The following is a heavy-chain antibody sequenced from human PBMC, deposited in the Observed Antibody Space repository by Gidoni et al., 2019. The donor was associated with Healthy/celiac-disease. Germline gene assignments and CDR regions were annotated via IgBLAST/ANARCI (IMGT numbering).Heavy chain of an antibody. Sequence: QVQLVQSGAEVTKPGSSVKVSCTASGYTFTGSYLPWVRQAPGQGLEWMGWINPNSGGTNYAQKFQGRVTMTRDTSISTAYMELSRLRSDDTAVYYCARDLVSGILRFLEWQYYFDYWGQGTLVTVSS. J-gene: IGHJ4*02. CDR2: INPNSGGT. D-gene: IGHD3-3*01. CDR3: ARDLVSGILRFLEWQYYFDY. V-gene: IGHV1-2*02. CDR1: GYTFTGSY.